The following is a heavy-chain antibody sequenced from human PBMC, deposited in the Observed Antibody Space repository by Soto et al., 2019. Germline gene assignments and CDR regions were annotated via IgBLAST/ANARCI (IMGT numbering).Heavy chain of an antibody. V-gene: IGHV3-30*03. J-gene: IGHJ3*02. CDR3: AAVVPAPGAFDI. CDR1: GFTFSSYG. Sequence: GGSLRLSCAASGFTFSSYGMHWVRQAPGKGLEWVAVISYDGSNKYYADSVKGRFTISRDNSKNTLYLQMNSLRAEDTAVYYCAAVVPAPGAFDIWGQGTMVTVSS. CDR2: ISYDGSNK. D-gene: IGHD2-2*01.